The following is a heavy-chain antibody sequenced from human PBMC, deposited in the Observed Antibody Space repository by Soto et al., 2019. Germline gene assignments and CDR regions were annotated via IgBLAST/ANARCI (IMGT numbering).Heavy chain of an antibody. CDR1: GGSISTSAYY. V-gene: IGHV4-39*01. J-gene: IGHJ5*02. Sequence: QLQLQESGPGLVKPSETLSLSCTVSGGSISTSAYYWGWIRQPPRKGLEWIASINYSGSTYYNPSLQSRATISVDTSKTQLSLRLSSVTAADTAVYFCSRRAPAGFDPWGQGTLVTVSS. CDR3: SRRAPAGFDP. CDR2: INYSGST.